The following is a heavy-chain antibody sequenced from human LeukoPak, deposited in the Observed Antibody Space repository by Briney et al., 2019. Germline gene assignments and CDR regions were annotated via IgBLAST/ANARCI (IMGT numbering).Heavy chain of an antibody. Sequence: ASVKVSYKASGYTFTSYAMHWVRQAPGQRLEWMGWINAGNGNTKYSQKFQGRVTITRDTSASTAYMELSSLRSEDTAVYYCARQYYDSSGYYEWGQGTLVTVSS. D-gene: IGHD3-22*01. CDR3: ARQYYDSSGYYE. J-gene: IGHJ4*02. V-gene: IGHV1-3*01. CDR1: GYTFTSYA. CDR2: INAGNGNT.